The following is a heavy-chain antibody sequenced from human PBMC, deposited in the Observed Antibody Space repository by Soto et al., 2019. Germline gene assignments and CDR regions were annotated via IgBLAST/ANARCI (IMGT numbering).Heavy chain of an antibody. CDR2: IIPIFGTA. J-gene: IGHJ4*02. CDR1: GGTFSSYA. CDR3: ARGTRSVVVVAATYFDY. V-gene: IGHV1-69*13. D-gene: IGHD2-15*01. Sequence: SVKVSCKASGGTFSSYAISWVRQAPGQGLEWMGGIIPIFGTANYAQKFQGRVTITADESTSTAYMELSSLRSEDTAVYYCARGTRSVVVVAATYFDYWGQGTLVTVSS.